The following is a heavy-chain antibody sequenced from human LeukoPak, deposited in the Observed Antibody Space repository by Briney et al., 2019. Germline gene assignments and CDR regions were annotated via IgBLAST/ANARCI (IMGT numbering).Heavy chain of an antibody. D-gene: IGHD3-22*01. J-gene: IGHJ4*02. Sequence: PSETLSLTCTVSGDSISSSYWGWIRHPPGKGLEWIGYVYYSGRTNYNPSLKSRVTISVATSKNQFSLKLNSLTAADTAVYYCASGHTLYYSDSGGYHYRHYFDYWGQGTLVIVSS. CDR1: GDSISSSY. CDR2: VYYSGRT. CDR3: ASGHTLYYSDSGGYHYRHYFDY. V-gene: IGHV4-59*12.